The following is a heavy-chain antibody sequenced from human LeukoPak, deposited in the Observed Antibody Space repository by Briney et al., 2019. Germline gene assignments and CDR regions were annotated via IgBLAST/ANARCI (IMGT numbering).Heavy chain of an antibody. J-gene: IGHJ6*03. Sequence: GGSLRLSCAASGFTFSSYWMHWVRQAPGKGLVWVSRINSDGSSTSYADSVKGRFTISRDNAKNTLYLQMNSLRAEDTAVYYCARAPVGRASIYCSGRSCYPRMYYYYMDVWGKGTTITVSS. CDR3: ARAPVGRASIYCSGRSCYPRMYYYYMDV. CDR2: INSDGSST. CDR1: GFTFSSYW. V-gene: IGHV3-74*01. D-gene: IGHD2-15*01.